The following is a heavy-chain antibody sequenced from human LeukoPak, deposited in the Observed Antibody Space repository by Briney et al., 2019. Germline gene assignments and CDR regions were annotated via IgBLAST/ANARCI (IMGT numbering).Heavy chain of an antibody. CDR1: GGSISSYY. D-gene: IGHD1-20*01. Sequence: PSETLSLTCTVSGGSISSYYWSWIRQPPGKGLEWIGYIYYSGSTNYNPSLKSRVTISVDTSKNQSSLKLSSVTAADTAVYYCAKDDHAYYNWNDSLWGQGTLVTVSS. V-gene: IGHV4-59*01. CDR2: IYYSGST. J-gene: IGHJ4*02. CDR3: AKDDHAYYNWNDSL.